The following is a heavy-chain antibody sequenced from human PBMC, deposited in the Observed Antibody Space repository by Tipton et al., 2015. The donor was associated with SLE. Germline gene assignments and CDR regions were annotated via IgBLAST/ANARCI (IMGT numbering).Heavy chain of an antibody. CDR1: GFTFTNAW. J-gene: IGHJ1*01. CDR2: MKSRTDGGTT. CDR3: TTSIDSAGSETDYAGPH. V-gene: IGHV3-15*01. Sequence: SLRLSCAASGFTFTNAWLSWVRQAPGKGLEWVARMKSRTDGGTTAYGAPVKGRFSISRHDSKNTLYLQMNSLKTEDTAVYYCTTSIDSAGSETDYAGPHCGRGTLVTVSS. D-gene: IGHD3-10*01.